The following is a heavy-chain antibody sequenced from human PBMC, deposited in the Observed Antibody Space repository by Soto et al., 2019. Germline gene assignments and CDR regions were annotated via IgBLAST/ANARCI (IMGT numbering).Heavy chain of an antibody. V-gene: IGHV1-8*01. Sequence: GASVKVSCKASGYTFTSYDINWVRQATGQGLEWMGWMNPNSGNTGYAQKFQGRVTMTRNTSISTAYMELSSLRSEDTAVYYCARVPHSYYDFWSGYYPGDYYYGMDVWGQGTTVTVS. CDR1: GYTFTSYD. CDR2: MNPNSGNT. CDR3: ARVPHSYYDFWSGYYPGDYYYGMDV. D-gene: IGHD3-3*01. J-gene: IGHJ6*02.